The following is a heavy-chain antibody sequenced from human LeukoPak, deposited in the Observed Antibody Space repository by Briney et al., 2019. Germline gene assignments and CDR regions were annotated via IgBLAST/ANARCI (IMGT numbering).Heavy chain of an antibody. J-gene: IGHJ4*02. Sequence: PGRSLRLSCAASGFTFSSYGMHWVRQAPGKGLEWVAVIWYDGSNKYYADSVKGRFTISRDNSKNTLYLQMNSLRAEDTAVYYCARGPVSYATAAAGYWGQGTLVTVSS. CDR3: ARGPVSYATAAAGY. D-gene: IGHD6-13*01. CDR1: GFTFSSYG. V-gene: IGHV3-33*01. CDR2: IWYDGSNK.